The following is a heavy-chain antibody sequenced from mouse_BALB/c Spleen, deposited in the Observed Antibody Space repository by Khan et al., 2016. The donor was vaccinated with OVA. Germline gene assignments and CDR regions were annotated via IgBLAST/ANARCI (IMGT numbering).Heavy chain of an antibody. CDR3: ARPPYFSDTMAY. CDR2: INTYTGEP. J-gene: IGHJ4*01. Sequence: QIQLVQSGPELKKPGETVKISCKASGYTFTSFGMNWVKQAPGKGLEWMGWINTYTGEPTYADDFKGRFAFSLETPASTAYLQINNLKNEDTATYFSARPPYFSDTMAYWGQGTSVTVSS. CDR1: GYTFTSFG. V-gene: IGHV9-3-1*01. D-gene: IGHD2-10*01.